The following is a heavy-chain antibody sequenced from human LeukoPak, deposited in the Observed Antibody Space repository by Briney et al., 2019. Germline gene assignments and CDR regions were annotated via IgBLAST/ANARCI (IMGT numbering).Heavy chain of an antibody. CDR3: ARDLDSYCSGGSCSIGGY. CDR1: GFTFSSYG. CDR2: IWYDGSNK. D-gene: IGHD2-15*01. V-gene: IGHV3-33*01. J-gene: IGHJ4*02. Sequence: HTGRSLRLSCAASGFTFSSYGMHWVRQAPGKGLEWVAVIWYDGSNKYYADSVKGRFTISRDNSKNTLYLQMNSLRAEDTAVYYCARDLDSYCSGGSCSIGGYWGQGTLVTVSS.